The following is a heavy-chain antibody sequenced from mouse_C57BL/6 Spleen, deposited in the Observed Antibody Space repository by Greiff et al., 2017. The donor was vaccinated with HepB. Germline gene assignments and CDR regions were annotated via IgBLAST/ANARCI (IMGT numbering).Heavy chain of an antibody. CDR2: ISYDGSN. CDR1: GYSITSGYY. CDR3: ARAPMDY. Sequence: EVQLVESGPGLVKPSQSLSLTCSVTGYSITSGYYWNWIRQFPGNKLEWMGYISYDGSNNYNPSLKNRISITRDTSKNQFFLKLNSVTTEDTATYYCARAPMDYWGQGTSVTVSS. J-gene: IGHJ4*01. V-gene: IGHV3-6*01.